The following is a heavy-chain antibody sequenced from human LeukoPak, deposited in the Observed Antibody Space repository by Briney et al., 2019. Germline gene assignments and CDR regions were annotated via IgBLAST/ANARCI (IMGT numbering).Heavy chain of an antibody. Sequence: PSETLSLTCTVSGGSISSGGYYWSWIRQHPGKGLEWIGYIYYSGSTYYNPSLKSRVTISVDTSKNQFSLKLSSVTAADTAVYYCATKSLDDAFDIWGQGTMVTVSS. J-gene: IGHJ3*02. CDR3: ATKSLDDAFDI. CDR2: IYYSGST. CDR1: GGSISSGGYY. V-gene: IGHV4-31*03.